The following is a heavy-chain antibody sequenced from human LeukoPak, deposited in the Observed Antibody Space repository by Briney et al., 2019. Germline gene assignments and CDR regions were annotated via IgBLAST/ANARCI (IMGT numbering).Heavy chain of an antibody. CDR3: ARGGTTMNTVTHFDY. V-gene: IGHV4-59*01. D-gene: IGHD4-17*01. J-gene: IGHJ4*02. CDR1: GGSISSYY. CDR2: IYYIGST. Sequence: PSETLSLTCTVSGGSISSYYWSWIRQPPGKGLEWIGYIYYIGSTNYNPSLKSRVTISVDTSKNQFSLKLRPVTAADTAVYYCARGGTTMNTVTHFDYWGQGTLVTVSS.